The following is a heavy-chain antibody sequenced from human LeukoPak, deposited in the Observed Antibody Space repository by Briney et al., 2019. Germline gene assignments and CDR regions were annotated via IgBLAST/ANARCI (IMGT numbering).Heavy chain of an antibody. CDR2: MKSKPEGGTT. Sequence: TGGSLRLSCLTSGFTFVNASMSWVRQAPGKGLEWVGLMKSKPEGGTTFYAAPVKDRFSISRDDSRNTLYLQMNSLTIGDTGVYYCTTGNPWGQGTLVTVSS. CDR1: GFTFVNAS. CDR3: TTGNP. J-gene: IGHJ5*02. V-gene: IGHV3-15*01.